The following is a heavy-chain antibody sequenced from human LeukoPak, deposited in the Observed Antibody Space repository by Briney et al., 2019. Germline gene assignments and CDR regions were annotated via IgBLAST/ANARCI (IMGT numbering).Heavy chain of an antibody. V-gene: IGHV6-1*01. CDR1: GDTVSTKSGA. Sequence: SQTLSLTCDISGDTVSTKSGAWNWIRQSPSRVLEWLGRTYYRSERFNDYEESVNSRIIINADTSKNQISLQLKSVTPEDTAVYYCANEQGGSFHHWGQGTLALVSS. CDR2: TYYRSERFN. J-gene: IGHJ1*01. D-gene: IGHD3-16*01. CDR3: ANEQGGSFHH.